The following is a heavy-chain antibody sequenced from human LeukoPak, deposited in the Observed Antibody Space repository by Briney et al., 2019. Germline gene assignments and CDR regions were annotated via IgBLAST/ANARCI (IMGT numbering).Heavy chain of an antibody. Sequence: ASVKVSCKASGYTFTSYYMHWVRQAPGQGLEWMGIINPSGGSTSYAQKFQGRVTMTRDMSTSTVYMELSSLRSDDTAVYYCATSVGSGSYHIFDAFDIWGQGTMVIVSS. CDR1: GYTFTSYY. D-gene: IGHD1-26*01. CDR2: INPSGGST. J-gene: IGHJ3*02. CDR3: ATSVGSGSYHIFDAFDI. V-gene: IGHV1-46*01.